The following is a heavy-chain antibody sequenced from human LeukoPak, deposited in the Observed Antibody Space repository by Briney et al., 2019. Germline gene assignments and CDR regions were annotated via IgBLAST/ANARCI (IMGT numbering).Heavy chain of an antibody. CDR1: GFTFGTYA. D-gene: IGHD3-10*02. J-gene: IGHJ6*04. CDR3: AELGITMIGGV. Sequence: PGGTLRLSCAASGFTFGTYAMSWVRQAPGKGLEWVSSISGSGGRTYFADSVKGRFTISRDNSKNTLYLQMNSLRAEDTAVYYCAELGITMIGGVWGKGTTVTISS. V-gene: IGHV3-23*01. CDR2: ISGSGGRT.